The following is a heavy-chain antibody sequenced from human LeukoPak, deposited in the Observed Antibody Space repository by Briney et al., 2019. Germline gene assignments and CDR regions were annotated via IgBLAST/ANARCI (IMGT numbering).Heavy chain of an antibody. CDR1: GGSISSYY. J-gene: IGHJ3*01. CDR3: ARGSSSSWYSFDF. Sequence: SETLSLTCSVSGGSISSYYWSWIRQPAGKGLEWIGRIYFTGATNYNPSLQSRVTMSVDTSKYQFSLELSSVTAADTAVYYCARGSSSSWYSFDFWGQGTVVTVSS. D-gene: IGHD6-13*01. V-gene: IGHV4-4*07. CDR2: IYFTGAT.